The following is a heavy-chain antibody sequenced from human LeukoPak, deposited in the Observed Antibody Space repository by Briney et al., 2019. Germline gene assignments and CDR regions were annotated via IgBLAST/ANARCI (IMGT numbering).Heavy chain of an antibody. CDR1: GASISSSDY. D-gene: IGHD4/OR15-4a*01. CDR3: ARDPSGYGGHFDY. Sequence: SETLSLTCTVSGASISSSDYWSWVRQPAGKGLEWIGRIYTGGMTNYSPSLRRRVTMSLDTSKNQFSLMLTSVTAADTAVYYCARDPSGYGGHFDYWGQGTLITVSS. CDR2: IYTGGMT. V-gene: IGHV4-4*07. J-gene: IGHJ4*02.